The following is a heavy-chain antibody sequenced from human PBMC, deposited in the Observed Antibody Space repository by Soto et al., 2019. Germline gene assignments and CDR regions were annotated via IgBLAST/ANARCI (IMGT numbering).Heavy chain of an antibody. V-gene: IGHV4-61*01. D-gene: IGHD5-18*01. J-gene: IGHJ5*01. CDR1: GDSVTSGNYY. CDR3: ARIRVDRSMIYWFDP. CDR2: IYYSGNT. Sequence: SETLSLTCTVSGDSVTSGNYYWSWIRQPPGKGLEWIGYIYYSGNTNYSPSLNSRVTMSLDRSNNQFSLNLSSVTAADTAVYYCARIRVDRSMIYWFDPWGQGILVTVSS.